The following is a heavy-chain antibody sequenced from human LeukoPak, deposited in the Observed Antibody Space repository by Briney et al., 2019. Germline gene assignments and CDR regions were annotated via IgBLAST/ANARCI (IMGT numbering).Heavy chain of an antibody. CDR1: GFTFRSYG. CDR3: AKDSYYYIDV. J-gene: IGHJ6*03. Sequence: GGSLRLSCAASGFTFRSYGMHWVRQAPGKGLEWVTFIRYDGSNKYYTDSVKGRFTISRDNSKNTLYLQMNSLRTEDTAVYYCAKDSYYYIDVWGKGTTVTVSS. CDR2: IRYDGSNK. V-gene: IGHV3-30*02.